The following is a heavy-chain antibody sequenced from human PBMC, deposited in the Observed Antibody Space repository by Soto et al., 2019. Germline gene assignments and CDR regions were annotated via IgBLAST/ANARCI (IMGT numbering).Heavy chain of an antibody. V-gene: IGHV4-4*07. J-gene: IGHJ5*02. CDR2: VYSTGTI. CDR1: GDFISYYS. D-gene: IGHD4-17*01. CDR3: ARDDFGRNTGAFDP. Sequence: SETLSLTCTVSGDFISYYSWAWIRQSAGKGLEWIGRVYSTGTIFYNPSLKSRATMSVDTSKNQFSLKLTSVNAADTAVYYCARDDFGRNTGAFDPWGQGTLVTVSS.